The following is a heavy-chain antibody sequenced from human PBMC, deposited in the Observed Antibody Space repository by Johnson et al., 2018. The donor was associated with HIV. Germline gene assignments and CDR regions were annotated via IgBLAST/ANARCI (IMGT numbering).Heavy chain of an antibody. J-gene: IGHJ3*02. V-gene: IGHV3-30*04. D-gene: IGHD6-6*01. CDR2: ISYDGSSK. CDR3: ATSQLALPPGVFDI. CDR1: GFTFSSYA. Sequence: QVLLVESGGGLVKREGSLRLSCAPSGFTFSSYAMHWVRQAPGKGLEWVAVISYDGSSKYYADSVKGRFTISRDNSKNTLYLQMNSLRAEDTAVYYCATSQLALPPGVFDIWGQGTMVTVSS.